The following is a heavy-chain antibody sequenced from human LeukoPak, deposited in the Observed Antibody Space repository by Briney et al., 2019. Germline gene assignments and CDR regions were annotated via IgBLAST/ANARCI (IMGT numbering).Heavy chain of an antibody. Sequence: PGGSLRLSCAASGFTFSSYAMSWVRQAPGKGLEWVSAISGSGGSTYYADSVKGRFTISRDNSKNTLYLQMNSLRAEDTAVYYCAKVLEPTPRRSLSLMVRGVICPFDYWGQGTLVTVSS. CDR2: ISGSGGST. CDR3: AKVLEPTPRRSLSLMVRGVICPFDY. J-gene: IGHJ4*02. D-gene: IGHD3-10*01. CDR1: GFTFSSYA. V-gene: IGHV3-23*01.